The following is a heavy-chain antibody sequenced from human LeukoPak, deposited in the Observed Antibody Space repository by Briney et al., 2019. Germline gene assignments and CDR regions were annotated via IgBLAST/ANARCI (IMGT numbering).Heavy chain of an antibody. J-gene: IGHJ4*02. D-gene: IGHD3-22*01. V-gene: IGHV3-23*01. CDR1: GFTFSSYA. Sequence: GGSLRLSCAASGFTFSSYAMSWVRQPPGRGLEWFSAISGSGGSTSYAASAKGRFTTSTENSKKTMYQQMNSLRAEDTAVYYCAKTDYYYRSGYGRVFDYGGQGTLVTVSS. CDR2: ISGSGGST. CDR3: AKTDYYYRSGYGRVFDY.